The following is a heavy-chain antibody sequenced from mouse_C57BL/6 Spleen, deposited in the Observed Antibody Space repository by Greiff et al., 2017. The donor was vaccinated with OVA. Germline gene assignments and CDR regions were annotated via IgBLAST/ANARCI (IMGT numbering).Heavy chain of an antibody. CDR1: GYTFTSYW. D-gene: IGHD2-1*01. Sequence: VQLQQPGTELVKPGASVKLSCKASGYTFTSYWMPWVKQRPGQGLEWIGNINPSNGGTNYNEKFKSKATLTVDKSSSTAYMQLSSLTSEDSAVYYCAREEAYYGNPGSFDYWGQGTTLTVSS. J-gene: IGHJ2*01. CDR2: INPSNGGT. CDR3: AREEAYYGNPGSFDY. V-gene: IGHV1-53*01.